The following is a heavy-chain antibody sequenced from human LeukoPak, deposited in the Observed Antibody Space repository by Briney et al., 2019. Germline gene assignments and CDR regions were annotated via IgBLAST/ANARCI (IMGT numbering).Heavy chain of an antibody. CDR2: ITHKSGDT. CDR1: GYTFTNYG. CDR3: ARRYCSGDRCLYYFDY. Sequence: ASVKVSCKASGYTFTNYGIHWVRQAPGQGLEWMGWITHKSGDTDSAQKFRGRVTMTRDTSISTAYMELSSLRSDDTAVYYCARRYCSGDRCLYYFDYWGQGTLITVSP. D-gene: IGHD2-15*01. J-gene: IGHJ4*02. V-gene: IGHV1-2*02.